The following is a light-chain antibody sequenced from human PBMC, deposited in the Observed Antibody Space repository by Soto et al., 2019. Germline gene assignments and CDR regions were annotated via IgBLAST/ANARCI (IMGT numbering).Light chain of an antibody. CDR1: QNVASY. CDR3: QQTSNTPLT. V-gene: IGKV1-39*01. CDR2: ATS. J-gene: IGKJ4*01. Sequence: DIQMTQSPSSLSASVGDKVTITCRASQNVASYLNWDQQKLGTAPKVLIYATSTLKTGVPSRFSGSGSGTECILTITSLQPEDFATYYCQQTSNTPLTFGGGTKVEI.